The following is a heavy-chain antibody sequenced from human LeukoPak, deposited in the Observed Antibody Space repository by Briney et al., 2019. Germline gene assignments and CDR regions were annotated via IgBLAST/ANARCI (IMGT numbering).Heavy chain of an antibody. CDR3: ARVDGDGYNIPDY. CDR2: INHSGNT. CDR1: GESFSSYY. Sequence: SETLSLTCAVYGESFSSYYWSWIRQPPGKGLEWIGEINHSGNTNYNPSLKSRVTISVDTSKNQFSLKLSSETAADTAVYYCARVDGDGYNIPDYWGQGTLVTVSS. D-gene: IGHD5-24*01. J-gene: IGHJ4*02. V-gene: IGHV4-34*01.